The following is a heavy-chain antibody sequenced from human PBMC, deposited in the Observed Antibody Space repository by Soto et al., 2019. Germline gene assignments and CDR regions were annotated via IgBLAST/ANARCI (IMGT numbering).Heavy chain of an antibody. CDR2: IDWDDAK. D-gene: IGHD6-19*01. Sequence: SGPTLVNPTQTLTLTCTFSGFSLSTSGMRVSWIRQSPGKALEWLARIDWDDAKFYSTSLKTRLTISKDTSKNQVVLTMTNMDPVGTATYYCARIHSSGWYDYWGQGTLVTVSS. J-gene: IGHJ4*02. V-gene: IGHV2-70*04. CDR1: GFSLSTSGMR. CDR3: ARIHSSGWYDY.